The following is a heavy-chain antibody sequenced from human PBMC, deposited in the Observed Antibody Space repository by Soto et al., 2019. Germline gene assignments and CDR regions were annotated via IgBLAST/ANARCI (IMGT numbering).Heavy chain of an antibody. Sequence: SVKVSCKASGGTFSSYTISWVRQAPGQGPEWMGRIIPILGIANYAQKFQGRVTITADKSTSTAYMELSSLRSEDTAVYYCKYSYGSLFDYWGQGTLVTVSS. J-gene: IGHJ4*02. V-gene: IGHV1-69*02. CDR3: KYSYGSLFDY. D-gene: IGHD5-18*01. CDR2: IIPILGIA. CDR1: GGTFSSYT.